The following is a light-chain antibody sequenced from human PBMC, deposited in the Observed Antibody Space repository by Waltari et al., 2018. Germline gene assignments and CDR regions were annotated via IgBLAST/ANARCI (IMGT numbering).Light chain of an antibody. CDR3: LLYYGGAQLWV. V-gene: IGLV7-43*01. CDR2: STS. Sequence: QTVVTQEPSLTVSPGGTVTLTCASSTGAVTSGYYPNWFQQKPGQAPRALIYSTSNKHPWTPARFSGSLLWGKAALTLSGVQPEDEAEYYCLLYYGGAQLWVFGGGTKLTVL. CDR1: TGAVTSGYY. J-gene: IGLJ3*02.